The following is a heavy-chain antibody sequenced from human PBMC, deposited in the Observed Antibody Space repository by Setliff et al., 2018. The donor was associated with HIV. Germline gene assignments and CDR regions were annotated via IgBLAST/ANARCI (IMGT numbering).Heavy chain of an antibody. CDR1: GASISSGGHY. V-gene: IGHV4-61*09. CDR3: ARAERPYCSGGSCYEVDY. D-gene: IGHD2-15*01. CDR2: IYSSENT. J-gene: IGHJ4*02. Sequence: LSLTCTVSGASISSGGHYWSWIRQPAGKGLEWIGHIYSSENTNYNPSLKSRVTISVDTSKNQFSLKLSSVTAADTAVYYCARAERPYCSGGSCYEVDYWGQGTLVTVSS.